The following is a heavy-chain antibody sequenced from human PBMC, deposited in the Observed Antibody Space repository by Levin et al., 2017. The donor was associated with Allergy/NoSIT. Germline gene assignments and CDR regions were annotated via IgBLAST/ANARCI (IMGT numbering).Heavy chain of an antibody. V-gene: IGHV3-72*01. J-gene: IGHJ4*02. D-gene: IGHD5-12*01. CDR1: GFTFSDHY. Sequence: AGGSLRLSCAASGFTFSDHYMDWVRQAPGKGPEWVGRIRNEANSFTTEYAASVEGRFTISRDDSKNSLFLQMNSLKTEDTAVYYCTRRKTGFDSLDYWGQGTLVTVSS. CDR3: TRRKTGFDSLDY. CDR2: IRNEANSFTT.